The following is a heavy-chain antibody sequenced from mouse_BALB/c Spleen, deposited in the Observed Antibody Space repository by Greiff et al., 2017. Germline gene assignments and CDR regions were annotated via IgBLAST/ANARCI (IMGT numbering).Heavy chain of an antibody. D-gene: IGHD2-14*01. CDR3: TVPIYYYAMDY. V-gene: IGHV6-6*02. Sequence: EVKLMESGGGLVQPGGSMKLSCVASGFTFSNYWMNWVRQSPEKGLEWVAEIRLKSNNYATHYAESVKGRFTISRDDSKSSVYLQMNNLRAEDTGIYYCTVPIYYYAMDYWGQGTSVTVSS. CDR2: IRLKSNNYAT. CDR1: GFTFSNYW. J-gene: IGHJ4*01.